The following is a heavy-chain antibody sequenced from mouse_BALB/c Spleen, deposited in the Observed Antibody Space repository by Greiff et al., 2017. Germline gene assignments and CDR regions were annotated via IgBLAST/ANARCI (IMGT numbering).Heavy chain of an antibody. D-gene: IGHD1-1*01. J-gene: IGHJ4*01. CDR3: ARVITTADYYAMDY. Sequence: DVMLVESGGGLVKPGGSLKLSCAASGFTFSSYAMSWVRQTPEKRLEWVASISSGGSTYYPDSVKGRFTISRDNARNILYLQMSSLRSEDTAMYYCARVITTADYYAMDYWGQGTSVTVSS. V-gene: IGHV5-6-5*01. CDR1: GFTFSSYA. CDR2: ISSGGST.